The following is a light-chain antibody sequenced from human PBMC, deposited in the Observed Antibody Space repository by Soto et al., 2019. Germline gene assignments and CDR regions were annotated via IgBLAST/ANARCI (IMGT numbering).Light chain of an antibody. CDR3: QQRSNWPPVIT. Sequence: EIVLTQSPGTLSLSPGERATLSCRASQSFSSYLAWYQQKPGQAPRLLIYDASKRATGIPARFSGRGSGTDFTLTISSLGPEDCAVYYCQQRSNWPPVITFGQGTRLEIK. V-gene: IGKV3-11*01. J-gene: IGKJ5*01. CDR1: QSFSSY. CDR2: DAS.